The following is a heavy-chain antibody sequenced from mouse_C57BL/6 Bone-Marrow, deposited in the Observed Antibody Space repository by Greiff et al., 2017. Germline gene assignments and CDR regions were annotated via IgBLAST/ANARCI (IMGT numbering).Heavy chain of an antibody. D-gene: IGHD4-1*01. CDR2: IDPETGGT. CDR1: GYTFTDYE. Sequence: VQLQQSGAELVRPGASVTLSCKASGYTFTDYEMHWVKQTPVHGLEWIGAIDPETGGTAYNQKFKGKAILTADKSSSTAYMELSSLTSEDSAVYYCTRLNWYYFDYWGQGTTLTVSS. J-gene: IGHJ2*01. V-gene: IGHV1-15*01. CDR3: TRLNWYYFDY.